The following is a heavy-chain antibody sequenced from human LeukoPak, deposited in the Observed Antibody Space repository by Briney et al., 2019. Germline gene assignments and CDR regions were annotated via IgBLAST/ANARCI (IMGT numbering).Heavy chain of an antibody. CDR1: GFTFSSYG. Sequence: GGSLRLSCVASGFTFSSYGMDWVRQAPGKGLEWVAFIRFDGSNKHYAESVKGRFTISRDNSKNTLYLQMNSLRAEDTAVYYCAKDMVRGVIITTDGFDYWGQGTLVTVSS. D-gene: IGHD3-10*01. V-gene: IGHV3-30*02. J-gene: IGHJ4*02. CDR2: IRFDGSNK. CDR3: AKDMVRGVIITTDGFDY.